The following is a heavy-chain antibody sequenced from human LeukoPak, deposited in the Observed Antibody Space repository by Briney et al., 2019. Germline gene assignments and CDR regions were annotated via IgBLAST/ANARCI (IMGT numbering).Heavy chain of an antibody. D-gene: IGHD6-6*01. Sequence: SETLSLTCTVSGDSMGNDYWSWIRQSAGKGLEWIGRISTSGSTDYNPSLRSRVTMSVDMSRNQFSLTLTSMTAADTAVYYCARNEFRSYGLVHYWGQGTLVTVSS. V-gene: IGHV4-4*07. CDR1: GDSMGNDY. CDR3: ARNEFRSYGLVHY. CDR2: ISTSGST. J-gene: IGHJ4*02.